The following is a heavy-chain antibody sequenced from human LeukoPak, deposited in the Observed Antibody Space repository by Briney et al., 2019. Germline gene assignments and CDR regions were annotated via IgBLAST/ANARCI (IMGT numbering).Heavy chain of an antibody. J-gene: IGHJ4*02. D-gene: IGHD6-19*01. CDR3: ARGGWYGYYFVS. V-gene: IGHV3-74*01. CDR1: GFTFSTYW. Sequence: GGSLRLSCAASGFTFSTYWMPWVRQAPGKGLVWVSRINTDGSDTSYADSVKGRFTISGDNAKNTLYLQMNSLTAEDTAVYYCARGGWYGYYFVSWGRGTLATVSS. CDR2: INTDGSDT.